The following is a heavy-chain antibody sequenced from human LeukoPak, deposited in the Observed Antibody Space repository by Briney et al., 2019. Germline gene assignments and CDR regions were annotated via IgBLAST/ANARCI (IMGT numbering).Heavy chain of an antibody. Sequence: GSLRLSCAASGFTFSSYTFNWVRQAPGKGLEWVSAISGDSRYIYYTDSVRGRFTISRDNAKNSLYLQMHSLRVEDTAVYYCARAPTVLVGYCSSSSCQADYWGQGTLVTVSS. CDR1: GFTFSSYT. J-gene: IGHJ4*02. CDR3: ARAPTVLVGYCSSSSCQADY. CDR2: ISGDSRYI. D-gene: IGHD2-2*01. V-gene: IGHV3-21*01.